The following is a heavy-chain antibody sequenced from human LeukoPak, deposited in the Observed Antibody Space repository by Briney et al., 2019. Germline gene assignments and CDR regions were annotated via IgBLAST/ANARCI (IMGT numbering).Heavy chain of an antibody. V-gene: IGHV4-34*01. CDR3: ARGSGYSYSPRWFDP. D-gene: IGHD5-18*01. Sequence: SETLSPTCAVYGGSFSGYYWSWIRQPPGKGLEWIGEINHSGSTNYNPSLKSRVTISVDTSKNQFSLKLSSVTAADTAVYYCARGSGYSYSPRWFDPWGQGTLVTVSS. CDR2: INHSGST. CDR1: GGSFSGYY. J-gene: IGHJ5*02.